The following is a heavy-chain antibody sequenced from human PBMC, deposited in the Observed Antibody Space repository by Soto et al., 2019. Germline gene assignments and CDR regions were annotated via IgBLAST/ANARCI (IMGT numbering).Heavy chain of an antibody. V-gene: IGHV1-3*01. D-gene: IGHD2-21*02. CDR2: INAGNGNT. CDR3: ARSIVVVTALDY. Sequence: ASVTVSCTASGYTYTSYAMHWVRPAPGQRLEWMGWINAGNGNTKYSQKFQGRVTITRDTSASTAYMELSSLRSEDTAVYYCARSIVVVTALDYWGQGTLVTVSS. CDR1: GYTYTSYA. J-gene: IGHJ4*02.